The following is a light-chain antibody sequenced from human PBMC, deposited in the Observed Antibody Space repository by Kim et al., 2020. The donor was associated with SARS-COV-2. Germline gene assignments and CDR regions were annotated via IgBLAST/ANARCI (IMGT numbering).Light chain of an antibody. Sequence: LSPAETATLSYRARQSVSNYVDWYQQEPGQALRLLIYDASNKAPGIPARFSGSGSGTDFTLTISSLEPEDFAVYYCQQRTNWPPFTFGQGTKLEI. CDR1: QSVSNY. CDR2: DAS. CDR3: QQRTNWPPFT. V-gene: IGKV3-11*01. J-gene: IGKJ2*01.